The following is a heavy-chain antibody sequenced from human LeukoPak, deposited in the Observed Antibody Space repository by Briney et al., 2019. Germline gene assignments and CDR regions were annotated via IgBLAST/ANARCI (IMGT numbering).Heavy chain of an antibody. D-gene: IGHD3-22*01. CDR1: GFTFDDYG. J-gene: IGHJ4*02. CDR3: ARGPDYYDSSGNDY. CDR2: INWNGGST. Sequence: GGSLRLSSAASGFTFDDYGMSWVRQAPGKGLEWVSGINWNGGSTGYADSVKGRFTISRDNAKNSLYLQMNSLRAEDTAVYYCARGPDYYDSSGNDYWGQGTLVTVSS. V-gene: IGHV3-20*04.